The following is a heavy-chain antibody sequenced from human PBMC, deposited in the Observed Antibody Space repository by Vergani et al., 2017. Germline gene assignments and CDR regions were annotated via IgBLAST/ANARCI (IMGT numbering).Heavy chain of an antibody. J-gene: IGHJ4*02. CDR3: ASFTYYYDSSGYSHFDY. Sequence: QVQLQESGPGLVKPSETLSLTCTVSGGSISSYYWSWIRQPPGKGLEWIGYIYYSGSTNYNPSLKSRVTISVDTSKNQFSLKLSSVTAADTAVYYCASFTYYYDSSGYSHFDYWGQGTLVTVSS. CDR1: GGSISSYY. D-gene: IGHD3-22*01. CDR2: IYYSGST. V-gene: IGHV4-59*01.